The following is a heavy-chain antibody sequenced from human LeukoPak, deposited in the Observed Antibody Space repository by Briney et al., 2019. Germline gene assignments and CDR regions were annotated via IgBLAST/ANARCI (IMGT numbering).Heavy chain of an antibody. CDR1: GATFSDYS. J-gene: IGHJ4*02. CDR3: AKDYYDSSGYYYGSDY. V-gene: IGHV3-23*01. D-gene: IGHD3-22*01. Sequence: PGGSLRLSCAASGATFSDYSRNWVRQAPGKGLEWVSAIDGTGDSTYYADSVKGRFNISRDNSKNALFLPMNSPRGAATAIYYCAKDYYDSSGYYYGSDYWGQGNLVTVSS. CDR2: IDGTGDST.